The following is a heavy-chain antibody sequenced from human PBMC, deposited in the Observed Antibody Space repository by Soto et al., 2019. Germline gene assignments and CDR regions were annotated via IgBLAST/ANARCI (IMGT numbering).Heavy chain of an antibody. CDR2: TYYRSKWYN. J-gene: IGHJ2*01. D-gene: IGHD6-19*01. Sequence: QVQLQQSGPGLVKPSQTLSLMCDISGDSVSSVTATWSWIRQSPSRGLEWLGRTYYRSKWYNDYAMAVNGRXVXTXDXXKNQVSLQLNSVTPEDTATYFCARDGSGFHWYFDVWGRGTLVTVSS. CDR3: ARDGSGFHWYFDV. V-gene: IGHV6-1*01. CDR1: GDSVSSVTAT.